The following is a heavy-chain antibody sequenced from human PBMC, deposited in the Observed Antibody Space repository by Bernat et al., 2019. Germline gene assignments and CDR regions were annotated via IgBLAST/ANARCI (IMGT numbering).Heavy chain of an antibody. J-gene: IGHJ2*01. CDR3: ASDRAYYYASSGYPYYYFDL. Sequence: QVQLQESGPGLVKPSETLSLTCTVSGGSISSYYWSWIRQPPGKGLEWVGDIYYSGSTNYNPSLKSRVTISVDTSKNQFSLKLSSVTAADTAVYYCASDRAYYYASSGYPYYYFDLWGRGTLVTVSS. CDR1: GGSISSYY. V-gene: IGHV4-59*01. CDR2: IYYSGST. D-gene: IGHD3-22*01.